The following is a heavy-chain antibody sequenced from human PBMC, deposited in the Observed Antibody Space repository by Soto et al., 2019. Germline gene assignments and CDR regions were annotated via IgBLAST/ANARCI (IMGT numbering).Heavy chain of an antibody. CDR3: ARQGYYDSSGYYPYYYYYGMDV. D-gene: IGHD3-22*01. Sequence: SETRSLTCTVSGGSISSSSYYWGWIRQPPGKGLEWIGSIYYSGSTYYNPSLKSRVTISVDTSKNQFSLKLSSVTAADTAVYYCARQGYYDSSGYYPYYYYYGMDVWGQGTTVT. CDR2: IYYSGST. CDR1: GGSISSSSYY. J-gene: IGHJ6*02. V-gene: IGHV4-39*01.